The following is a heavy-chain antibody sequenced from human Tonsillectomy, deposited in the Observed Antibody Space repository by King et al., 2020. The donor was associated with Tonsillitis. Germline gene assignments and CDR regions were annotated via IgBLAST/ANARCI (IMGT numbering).Heavy chain of an antibody. CDR2: ISKTGNNT. V-gene: IGHV3-64*05. J-gene: IGHJ4*02. Sequence: DVQLVESGGGLVQPGGSLRISCSASGFNFNNYAMQWVRQAPGKGMEYVAAISKTGNNTFYGDSVKGRFTISRDNSKNTLYVQMSSLRVEDTAVYYCVKDGHGVGDFWGQGTLVTVSS. CDR1: GFNFNNYA. D-gene: IGHD4-17*01. CDR3: VKDGHGVGDF.